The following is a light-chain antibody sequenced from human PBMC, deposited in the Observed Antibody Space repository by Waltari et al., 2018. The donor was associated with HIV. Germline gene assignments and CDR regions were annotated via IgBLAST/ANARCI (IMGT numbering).Light chain of an antibody. CDR3: MIWHNTDYWV. CDR1: SDINVGSYR. J-gene: IGLJ3*02. CDR2: YKSDSDK. Sequence: QAVLTQPSSLSASPGASASLTCTLRSDINVGSYRIYWYQQKPGSPPQYLLRYKSDSDKQQASGVHSRFSGSKDVSANAGILLISGLQSEDEADYYCMIWHNTDYWVFGGGTKLTVL. V-gene: IGLV5-45*02.